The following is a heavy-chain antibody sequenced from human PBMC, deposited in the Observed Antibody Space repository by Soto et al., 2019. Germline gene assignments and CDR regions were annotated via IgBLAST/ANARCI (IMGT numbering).Heavy chain of an antibody. V-gene: IGHV6-1*01. Sequence: PSQTLSLTCAISGDSVSSNSAAWNWIRQSPSRGLEWLGRTYYRSKWYNDYAVSVKSRITINPDTSKNQFSLQLNSVTPEDTAVYYSESAGSLRWGMDVWGQGTTVTVSS. CDR3: ESAGSLRWGMDV. CDR1: GDSVSSNSAA. J-gene: IGHJ6*02. D-gene: IGHD2-21*01. CDR2: TYYRSKWYN.